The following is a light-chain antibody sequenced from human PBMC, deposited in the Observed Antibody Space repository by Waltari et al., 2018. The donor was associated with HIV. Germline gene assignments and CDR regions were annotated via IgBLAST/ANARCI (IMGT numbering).Light chain of an antibody. CDR2: DVN. V-gene: IGLV2-11*01. Sequence: QSALTQPASVAGSPGQSITISCTGTSSDIGGYVYVSWYQHHPGNAPNLIIFDVNKRPFGVPARFAGSKAGHTASRTISVLQADDESDYYCCSYAGSYTEIFGGGTKLTVL. CDR3: CSYAGSYTEI. CDR1: SSDIGGYVY. J-gene: IGLJ2*01.